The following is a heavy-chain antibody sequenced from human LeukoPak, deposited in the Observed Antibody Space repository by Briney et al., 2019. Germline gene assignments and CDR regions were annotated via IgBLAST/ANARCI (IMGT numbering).Heavy chain of an antibody. CDR3: ARDRGAAAAAFDI. V-gene: IGHV1-69*13. CDR2: IIPIFGTA. D-gene: IGHD6-13*01. Sequence: VASVSVSCKASGGTFSSYAISWVRQAPGQGLEWMGGIIPIFGTANYAQKFQGRVTITADESTSTAYMELSSLRSEDTAVYYCARDRGAAAAAFDIWGQGTMVTVSS. CDR1: GGTFSSYA. J-gene: IGHJ3*02.